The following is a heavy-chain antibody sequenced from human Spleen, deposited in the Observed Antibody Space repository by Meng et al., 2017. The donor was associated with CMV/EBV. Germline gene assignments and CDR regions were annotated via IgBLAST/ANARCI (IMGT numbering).Heavy chain of an antibody. D-gene: IGHD3-22*01. CDR3: ASSPARRGYTSYYYGMDV. V-gene: IGHV1-69*05. J-gene: IGHJ6*02. Sequence: FSSHSSSWVRQATGQGPEWMGGIIPVFVTANYAQKFQGRVTITTDESTSTVYMDLSSLRSEDTAVYYCASSPARRGYTSYYYGMDVWGQGTSVTVSS. CDR2: IIPVFVTA. CDR1: FSSHS.